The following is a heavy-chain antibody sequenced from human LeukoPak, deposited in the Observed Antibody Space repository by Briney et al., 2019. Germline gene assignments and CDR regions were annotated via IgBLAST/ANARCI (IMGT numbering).Heavy chain of an antibody. CDR3: AKGTAAVDY. D-gene: IGHD6-13*01. Sequence: GGSLRLSCAASGFTFRSYGMHWVRQAPGKGLEWVSNISGSGGGTYYADSVKGRFTISRDNSNNTLYLLMNSLRAEDTAVYYCAKGTAAVDYWGQGTQVTVSS. J-gene: IGHJ4*02. CDR2: ISGSGGGT. V-gene: IGHV3-23*01. CDR1: GFTFRSYG.